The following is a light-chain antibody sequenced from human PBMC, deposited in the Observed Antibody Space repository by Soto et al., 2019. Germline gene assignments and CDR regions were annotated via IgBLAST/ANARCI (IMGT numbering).Light chain of an antibody. J-gene: IGKJ1*01. CDR2: KAS. Sequence: DIQMTQSPSTLSGSVGDRVTITCRASQTISSWLAWYQQKPGKAPKLLIYKASTLKSGVPSRFSGSGSGTDFTLTISCLQSDDFATYYCQQYDSYSWTFGQGTKVDIK. CDR1: QTISSW. V-gene: IGKV1-5*03. CDR3: QQYDSYSWT.